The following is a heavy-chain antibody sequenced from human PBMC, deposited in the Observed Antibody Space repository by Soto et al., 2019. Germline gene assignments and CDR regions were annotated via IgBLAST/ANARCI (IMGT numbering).Heavy chain of an antibody. V-gene: IGHV3-30*18. J-gene: IGHJ4*02. CDR2: ISDDGSNK. Sequence: QPGGSLRLSCAASRFTFSRYGMHWVRQAPGKGLEWVALISDDGSNKNYADSVKGRFTISRDNSKNTLYLQMNSLRAEDTAVYYCAKVLRGFLYSSGWYPFDCWGQGTLVTVSS. CDR3: AKVLRGFLYSSGWYPFDC. D-gene: IGHD6-19*01. CDR1: RFTFSRYG.